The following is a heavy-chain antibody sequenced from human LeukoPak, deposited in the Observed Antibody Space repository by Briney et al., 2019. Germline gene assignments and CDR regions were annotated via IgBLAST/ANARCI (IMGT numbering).Heavy chain of an antibody. CDR1: GFSFSSYV. J-gene: IGHJ5*02. CDR3: ARADVVPFAPSQKNWFDP. Sequence: GGSLRLSCAASGFSFSSYVINWVRQAPGKGLEWVSHISATATTIYYADSVRGRFTVSRDNAKNSLYLQMNSLRDEDTAVYYCARADVVPFAPSQKNWFDPWGQGTLVTVSS. CDR2: ISATATTI. D-gene: IGHD2-2*01. V-gene: IGHV3-48*02.